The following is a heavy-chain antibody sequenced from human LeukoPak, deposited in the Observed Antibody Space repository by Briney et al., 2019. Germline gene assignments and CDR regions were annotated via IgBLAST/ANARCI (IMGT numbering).Heavy chain of an antibody. CDR3: ARLVVRGDLSDY. CDR1: GYTFTGYY. J-gene: IGHJ4*02. D-gene: IGHD3-10*01. CDR2: INPNSGGT. Sequence: GASVKVSCKASGYTFTGYYMHWVRQAPRQGLEWMGWINPNSGGTNYAQKFQGRVTMTRDTSISTAYMELSRLRSDDTAVYYCARLVVRGDLSDYWGQGTLVTVSS. V-gene: IGHV1-2*02.